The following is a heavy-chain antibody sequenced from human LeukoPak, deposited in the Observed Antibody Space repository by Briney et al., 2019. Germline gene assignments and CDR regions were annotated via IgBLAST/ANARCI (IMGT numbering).Heavy chain of an antibody. CDR2: IIPIFGTA. Sequence: SVKVSCKASGGTFISYAISWGRQAPGQGLEWMGGIIPIFGTANYAQKFQGSVTITADESTSTAYMELSSLRSDDTAVYYCARVGALPLGYCSSTSCLDYYMDVWGKGTTVTVSS. D-gene: IGHD2-2*01. CDR3: ARVGALPLGYCSSTSCLDYYMDV. J-gene: IGHJ6*03. CDR1: GGTFISYA. V-gene: IGHV1-69*13.